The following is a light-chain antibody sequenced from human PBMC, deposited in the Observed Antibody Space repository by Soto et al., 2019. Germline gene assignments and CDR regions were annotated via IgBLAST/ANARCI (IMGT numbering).Light chain of an antibody. CDR1: QSVLYSSNNKNY. CDR3: QQRSTWPRT. Sequence: DIVMTQSPDSLAVSLGERATINCKSSQSVLYSSNNKNYLAWYQQKPGQPPKLLIYWASTRESGVPDRFSGSGSGTEFTLTINSLEPEDSAVYYCQQRSTWPRTFGGGTKVDIK. J-gene: IGKJ4*01. CDR2: WAS. V-gene: IGKV4-1*01.